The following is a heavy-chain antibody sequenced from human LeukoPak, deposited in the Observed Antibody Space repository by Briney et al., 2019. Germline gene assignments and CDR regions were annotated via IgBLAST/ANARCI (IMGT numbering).Heavy chain of an antibody. D-gene: IGHD3-16*02. V-gene: IGHV3-9*01. CDR1: GFTFVDYA. CDR2: ISWKSGSI. J-gene: IGHJ4*02. Sequence: GGSLRLSCAASGFTFVDYAMHWVRQAPGKGLEWVSGISWKSGSIGYADSVKGRFTISRDNAKNSLYLQMNSLRAEDTALYHCAKDGDDYVWGSYRFNYFDYWGQGTLVTVSS. CDR3: AKDGDDYVWGSYRFNYFDY.